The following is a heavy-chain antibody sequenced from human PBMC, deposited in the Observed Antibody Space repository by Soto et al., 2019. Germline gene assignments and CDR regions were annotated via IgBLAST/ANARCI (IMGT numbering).Heavy chain of an antibody. CDR1: GFTFSNYW. J-gene: IGHJ4*01. CDR3: AREGLDSTGYDY. V-gene: IGHV3-7*01. Sequence: EVQVVESGGGLVQPGGSLRLSCAGSGFTFSNYWMNWVRQAPGKGLEWVANIKPDGSTKQYVDSVKGRFTISRDNAKNSLYLEMDSLRVEDTAVYYCAREGLDSTGYDYWGQGILVTVSS. CDR2: IKPDGSTK. D-gene: IGHD2-15*01.